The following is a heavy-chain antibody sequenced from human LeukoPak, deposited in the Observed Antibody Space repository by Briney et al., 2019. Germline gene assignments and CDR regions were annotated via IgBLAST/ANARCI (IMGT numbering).Heavy chain of an antibody. CDR2: ISYDGSNK. D-gene: IGHD3-10*01. CDR3: AKFVVGEINWNWFDP. Sequence: GGSLRLSCAASGFTFSSYAMHWVRHAPGKGLEWVAVISYDGSNKYYADSVKGRFTISRDNSKNTLYLQMNSLRAEDTAVYYCAKFVVGEINWNWFDPWGQGTLVTVSS. V-gene: IGHV3-30-3*02. CDR1: GFTFSSYA. J-gene: IGHJ5*02.